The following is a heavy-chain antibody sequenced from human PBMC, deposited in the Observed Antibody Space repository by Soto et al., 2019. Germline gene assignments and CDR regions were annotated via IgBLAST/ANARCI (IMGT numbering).Heavy chain of an antibody. V-gene: IGHV4-31*03. J-gene: IGHJ5*02. Sequence: SETLSLTCTVSGGSISSGGYYWSWILQHPGKGLEWIGYIYYSGSTYYNPSLKSRVTISVDTSKNQFSLKLSSVTAADTAVYYCAGTGPVWLWFGELLSFWFDPWGQGTLVTVSS. CDR2: IYYSGST. D-gene: IGHD3-10*01. CDR3: AGTGPVWLWFGELLSFWFDP. CDR1: GGSISSGGYY.